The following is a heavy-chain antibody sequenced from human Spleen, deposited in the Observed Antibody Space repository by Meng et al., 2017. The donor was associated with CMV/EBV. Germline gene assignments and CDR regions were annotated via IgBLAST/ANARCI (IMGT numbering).Heavy chain of an antibody. V-gene: IGHV3-11*04. CDR3: ARDFSAVHNWLDT. J-gene: IGHJ5*02. CDR1: GFTFSDYY. Sequence: AASGFTFSDYYMTWIRQAPGKGLEWISYISSSGSIMHYAESVKGRFTISRDNGQSALYLQMNSLRADDTAVYYCARDFSAVHNWLDTWGQGTLVTVSS. CDR2: ISSSGSIM. D-gene: IGHD1-26*01.